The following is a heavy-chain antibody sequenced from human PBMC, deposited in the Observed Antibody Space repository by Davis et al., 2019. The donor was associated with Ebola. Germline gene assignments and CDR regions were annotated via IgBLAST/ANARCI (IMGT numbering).Heavy chain of an antibody. V-gene: IGHV4-31*03. CDR1: GGSISSGGYY. J-gene: IGHJ6*02. CDR3: ARLPYCTSTRCYDSYYGMDV. Sequence: LRLSCTVSGGSISSGGYYWSWIRQHPGKSLEWIGYIYYSGSTYYNPSLKSRVTISVDTSKNQFSLRLRSVTAADTAVYHCARLPYCTSTRCYDSYYGMDVWGQGTTVTVSS. D-gene: IGHD2-2*01. CDR2: IYYSGST.